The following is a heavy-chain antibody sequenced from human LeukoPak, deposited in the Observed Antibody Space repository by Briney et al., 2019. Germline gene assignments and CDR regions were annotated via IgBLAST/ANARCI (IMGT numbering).Heavy chain of an antibody. CDR3: AKDYYDFWSGYYIPGYFDY. Sequence: GGSLRLSCAASGFTFSSYGMHWVRQAPGKGLEWVAVISYDGSNKYYADSVKGRFTISRDNSKNTLYLQMNSLRAEDTAVYYCAKDYYDFWSGYYIPGYFDYWGQGTLVTVSS. CDR1: GFTFSSYG. J-gene: IGHJ4*02. CDR2: ISYDGSNK. D-gene: IGHD3/OR15-3a*01. V-gene: IGHV3-30*18.